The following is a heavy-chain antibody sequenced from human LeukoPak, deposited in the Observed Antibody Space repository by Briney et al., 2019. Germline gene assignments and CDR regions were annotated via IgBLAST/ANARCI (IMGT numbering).Heavy chain of an antibody. V-gene: IGHV1-8*03. Sequence: ASVKVSCKASGYTFTSYDINWVRQATGQGLEWMGWMNPNGGNTGYAQKFQGRVTITRNTSISTAYMELSSLRSEDTAVYYCARVHRRQLVLDYWGQGTLVTVSS. D-gene: IGHD6-6*01. J-gene: IGHJ4*02. CDR2: MNPNGGNT. CDR3: ARVHRRQLVLDY. CDR1: GYTFTSYD.